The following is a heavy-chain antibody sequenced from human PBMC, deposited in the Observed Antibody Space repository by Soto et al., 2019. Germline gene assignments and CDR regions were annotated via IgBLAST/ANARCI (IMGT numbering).Heavy chain of an antibody. CDR3: ATAGNYRFDY. J-gene: IGHJ4*02. Sequence: GSLRLSCVTSGFTFGSYWMHWVRQAPGQGLAWVSRINSDGSTINYADSVKGRFTISRDNAKNTLYLQINSLRADETAVYYCATAGNYRFDYWGKGTLVTVSS. CDR1: GFTFGSYW. D-gene: IGHD1-7*01. CDR2: INSDGSTI. V-gene: IGHV3-74*01.